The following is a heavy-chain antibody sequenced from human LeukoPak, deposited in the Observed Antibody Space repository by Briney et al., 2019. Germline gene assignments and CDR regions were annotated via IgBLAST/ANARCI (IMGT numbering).Heavy chain of an antibody. CDR2: TYYRSKWYN. V-gene: IGHV6-1*01. D-gene: IGHD2-15*01. J-gene: IGHJ4*02. Sequence: SQTLSLTCAISGDSVSSNSAAWNWIRQSPSRGLEWLGRTYYRSKWYNDYAVSVKSRITINPDTSKNQFSLQLNSVTPEDTAVYYCAREFGAWWVVAASYFDYWGQGTLVTVSS. CDR3: AREFGAWWVVAASYFDY. CDR1: GDSVSSNSAA.